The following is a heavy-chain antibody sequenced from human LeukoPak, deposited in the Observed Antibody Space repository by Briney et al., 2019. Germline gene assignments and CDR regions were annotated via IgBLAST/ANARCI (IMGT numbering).Heavy chain of an antibody. CDR1: GFTFSCFR. D-gene: IGHD3-9*01. Sequence: GGYLSFYCAASGFTFSCFRLNWHGQGPGMGLEWVSYLSSSSSTIYYADSVKGRFTISRDNAKNSLYLQMNSLRAEDTAVYYCAKSTTLRYFDWLLPGDYWGQGTLVTVSS. V-gene: IGHV3-48*01. J-gene: IGHJ4*02. CDR3: AKSTTLRYFDWLLPGDY. CDR2: LSSSSSTI.